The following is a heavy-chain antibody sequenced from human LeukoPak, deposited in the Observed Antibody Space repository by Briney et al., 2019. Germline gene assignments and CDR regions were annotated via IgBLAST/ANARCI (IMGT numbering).Heavy chain of an antibody. V-gene: IGHV3-7*01. J-gene: IGHJ4*02. CDR2: INQDGSET. Sequence: PGGSLRLSCAASGFTFSSSWMSWVRQAPGKGLEWVANINQDGSETYYVDSVKGRFTISRDNAKKSLYLQMNSMRADEPAVDYXXXXXXXXSXXXXYYFDXXXQXTLVTVSS. CDR3: XXXXXXXSXXXXYYFDX. CDR1: GFTFSSSW.